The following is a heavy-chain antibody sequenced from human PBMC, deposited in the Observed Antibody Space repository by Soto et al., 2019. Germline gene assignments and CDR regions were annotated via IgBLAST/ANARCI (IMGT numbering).Heavy chain of an antibody. CDR1: GGSISSSGYF. Sequence: QLQLQESGPGLVKPSETRSLTYTVSGGSISSSGYFWAWIRPPPGKGLEWIGSIYYSGSTYYNPSLKSRVTISVDTSKIQLSLKLSSVTAADTAVYYCARQNYYGSARQYFQHWGQGTLVTVAS. J-gene: IGHJ1*01. D-gene: IGHD3-10*01. CDR2: IYYSGST. CDR3: ARQNYYGSARQYFQH. V-gene: IGHV4-39*01.